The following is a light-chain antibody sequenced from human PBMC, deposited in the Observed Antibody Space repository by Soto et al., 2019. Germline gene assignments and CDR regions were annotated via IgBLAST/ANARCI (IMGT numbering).Light chain of an antibody. CDR3: QQSYSTTRT. CDR2: AAS. V-gene: IGKV1-39*01. Sequence: DIPMTQSPSSLSASVGDRVTITCRASQSISSYLNWYQQKPGKAPKLLIYAASSLQSGVPSRFSGSGSGTDFTLTISSLQLEDFATYYCQQSYSTTRTFGQGTKVEIK. CDR1: QSISSY. J-gene: IGKJ1*01.